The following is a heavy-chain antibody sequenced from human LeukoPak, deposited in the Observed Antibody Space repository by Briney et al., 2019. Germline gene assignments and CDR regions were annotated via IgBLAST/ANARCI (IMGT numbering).Heavy chain of an antibody. CDR3: ARGLSSWFDP. D-gene: IGHD2/OR15-2a*01. CDR1: GGRVSSNRGA. V-gene: IGHV6-1*01. J-gene: IGHJ5*02. Sequence: SGALSLTCCISGGRVSSNRGAWRGSRQSPSGGLGWLGRTYYRSKWYNDYAVSVKSRITINPDTSKNQFSLQLNSVTPEDTAVYYCARGLSSWFDPWGQGTLVTVSS. CDR2: TYYRSKWYN.